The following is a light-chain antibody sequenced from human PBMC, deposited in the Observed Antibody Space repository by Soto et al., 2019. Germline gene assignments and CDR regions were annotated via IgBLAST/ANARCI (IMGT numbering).Light chain of an antibody. CDR3: SSYTSSSSYV. J-gene: IGLJ1*01. Sequence: QSALTQPASVSGSPGQSITISCTGTSSDVGGYKYVSWYQQHPDKAPKLIIYDDTNRPSGISNRFSGSKSGNTASLTISGLQAEDEADYYCSSYTSSSSYVFGTGTKLTVL. V-gene: IGLV2-14*01. CDR1: SSDVGGYKY. CDR2: DDT.